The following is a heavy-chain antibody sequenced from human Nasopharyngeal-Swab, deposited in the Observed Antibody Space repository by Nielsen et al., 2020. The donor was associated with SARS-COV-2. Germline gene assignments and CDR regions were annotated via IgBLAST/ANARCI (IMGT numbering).Heavy chain of an antibody. CDR2: IKQGGSEQ. CDR3: ARDRQLLAYDLDF. Sequence: GESLKISCAASGFPFRNYYMTWVRQPPGKGLEWVANIKQGGSEQFYVDSVKGRFTISRDDAKNSVYLQMNRLRVEDTAVYFCARDRQLLAYDLDFWGQGTLVTVSS. CDR1: GFPFRNYY. D-gene: IGHD5-12*01. J-gene: IGHJ4*02. V-gene: IGHV3-7*01.